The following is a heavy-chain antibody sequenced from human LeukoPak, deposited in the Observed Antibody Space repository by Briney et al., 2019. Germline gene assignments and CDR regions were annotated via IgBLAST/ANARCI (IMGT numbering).Heavy chain of an antibody. V-gene: IGHV4-59*11. J-gene: IGHJ5*02. CDR3: ARAGAYYDFWSGSNNWFDP. Sequence: SETLSLTCTVSGGSISSHYWSWIRQPPGKGLEWIGYIYYSGSTNYNPSLKSRVTISVDTSKNQFSLKLSSVTAADTAVYHCARAGAYYDFWSGSNNWFDPWGQGTLVTVSS. CDR1: GGSISSHY. CDR2: IYYSGST. D-gene: IGHD3-3*01.